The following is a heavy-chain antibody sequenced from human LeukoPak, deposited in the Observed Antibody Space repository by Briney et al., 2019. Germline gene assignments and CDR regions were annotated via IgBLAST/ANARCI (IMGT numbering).Heavy chain of an antibody. CDR1: GGSFSGYY. D-gene: IGHD1-26*01. CDR2: INHSGST. Sequence: SETLSLTCAVYGGSFSGYYWSWIRQPPGKGLEWIGEINHSGSTNYNPSLKSRVTISVDTSKNQFSLKLSSVTAADTAVYYCARRDLGATFDYWGQGTLVTVSS. V-gene: IGHV4-34*01. CDR3: ARRDLGATFDY. J-gene: IGHJ4*02.